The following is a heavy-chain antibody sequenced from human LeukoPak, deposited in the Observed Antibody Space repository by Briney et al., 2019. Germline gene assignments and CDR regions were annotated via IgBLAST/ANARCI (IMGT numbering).Heavy chain of an antibody. CDR1: GGSFSGYY. J-gene: IGHJ6*03. CDR2: IYYSGST. V-gene: IGHV4-34*01. CDR3: ARVVRGVIYMDV. Sequence: SSETLSLTCAVYGGSFSGYYWSWIRQPPGKGLEWIGSIYYSGSTYYNPSLKSRVTISVDTSKNQFSLKLSSVTAADTAVYYCARVVRGVIYMDVWGKGTTVTISS. D-gene: IGHD3-10*01.